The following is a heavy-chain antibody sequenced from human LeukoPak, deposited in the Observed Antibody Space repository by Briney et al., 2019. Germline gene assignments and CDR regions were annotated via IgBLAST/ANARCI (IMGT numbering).Heavy chain of an antibody. CDR1: GYTFTSYD. V-gene: IGHV1-8*03. CDR3: ARGRSTGYPYYFEF. D-gene: IGHD5-12*01. Sequence: ASVKVSCKASGYTFTSYDINWVRQATGQGLEWMGWMNPNSGSTGYAQKFQGRVTITRNTSISTAYMELSGLRSEDTAVYYCARGRSTGYPYYFEFWGQGTLVTVSS. J-gene: IGHJ4*02. CDR2: MNPNSGST.